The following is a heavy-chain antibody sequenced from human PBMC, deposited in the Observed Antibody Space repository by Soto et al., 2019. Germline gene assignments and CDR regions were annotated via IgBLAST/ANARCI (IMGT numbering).Heavy chain of an antibody. J-gene: IGHJ5*02. D-gene: IGHD3-22*01. CDR1: GFTFSTYA. CDR2: ISYDGSNK. CDR3: VGADSIPFEPGWFDP. V-gene: IGHV3-30-3*01. Sequence: QVQLVESGGGVVQPERSLRLSCAASGFTFSTYAMHWVRQAPGKGLEWVAVISYDGSNKYYADSVKGRFTISRDNSKNTLYLQMNSLRAEDTAVYYCVGADSIPFEPGWFDPWGQGTLVTVSS.